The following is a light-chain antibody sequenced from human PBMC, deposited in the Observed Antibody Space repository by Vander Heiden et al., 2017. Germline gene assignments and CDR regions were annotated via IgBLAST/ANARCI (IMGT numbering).Light chain of an antibody. CDR2: QDS. V-gene: IGLV3-1*01. CDR3: QAWDSSTLV. CDR1: KLGDKY. Sequence: SYELTQPPSVSVSPGQTASITCSGDKLGDKYACWYQQKPGQSPVLVIYQDSKRPSGIPERFSGSNSGNTATLTISGTQAMDEADYYCQAWDSSTLVFGGGAQLT. J-gene: IGLJ2*01.